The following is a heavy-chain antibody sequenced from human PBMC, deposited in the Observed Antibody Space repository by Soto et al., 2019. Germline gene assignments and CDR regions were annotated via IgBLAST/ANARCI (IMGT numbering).Heavy chain of an antibody. V-gene: IGHV2-5*02. D-gene: IGHD5-18*01. Sequence: QITLKESGPTLVKPTQTLTLTCTFSGFSLSTSGVGVGWIRQPPGKALEWLALIYWDDDKRYSPSLKSRLTITKDTSKTQVVLTMTNMDPVDTATYYCAHTMAHIYSYGPFDYWGQGTLVTVSS. CDR3: AHTMAHIYSYGPFDY. CDR1: GFSLSTSGVG. J-gene: IGHJ4*02. CDR2: IYWDDDK.